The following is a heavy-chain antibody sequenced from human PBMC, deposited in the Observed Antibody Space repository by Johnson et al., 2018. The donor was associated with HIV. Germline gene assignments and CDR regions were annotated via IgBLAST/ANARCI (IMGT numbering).Heavy chain of an antibody. CDR1: GFTFSSYA. CDR3: ARDHSGWWGWALDI. J-gene: IGHJ3*02. D-gene: IGHD6-19*01. V-gene: IGHV3-30-3*01. CDR2: ISYDGSNK. Sequence: VQLVESGGGVVQPGRSLRLSCAASGFTFSSYAMHWVRQAPGKGLEWVAVISYDGSNKYYADSVKGRFTISRDNSKNTLYLQMNSLRAEDTAVYYCARDHSGWWGWALDIWGQGTMGTVSS.